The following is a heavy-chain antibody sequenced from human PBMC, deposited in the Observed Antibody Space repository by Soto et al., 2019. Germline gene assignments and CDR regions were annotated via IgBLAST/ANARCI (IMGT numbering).Heavy chain of an antibody. CDR2: ITPMFGTI. D-gene: IGHD2-15*01. CDR3: ARVRREIFLNDAFAI. CDR1: GTFKSYS. J-gene: IGHJ3*02. Sequence: QVQLVQSGAEVKKPGSSVKVSCKASGTFKSYSITWVRQAPGQGLEWMGFITPMFGTINYAQKFQGRVTITADASTNTAYMELSSLRSGDTAVYYCARVRREIFLNDAFAIWGGGTMITVSS. V-gene: IGHV1-69*01.